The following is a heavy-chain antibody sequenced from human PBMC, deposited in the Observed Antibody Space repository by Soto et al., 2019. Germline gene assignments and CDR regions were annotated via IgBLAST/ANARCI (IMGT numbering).Heavy chain of an antibody. Sequence: QLQLQESGPGLVKPSETLSLTCTVSGGSISSSSYYWGWIRQPPGKGLEWIGSIYYSGSTYYNPSLKSRVTISVDTSKNQFSLKLSSVTAADTAVYYCARLAMVRGVIIRRAFDIWGQGTMVTVSS. CDR3: ARLAMVRGVIIRRAFDI. D-gene: IGHD3-10*01. J-gene: IGHJ3*02. V-gene: IGHV4-39*01. CDR2: IYYSGST. CDR1: GGSISSSSYY.